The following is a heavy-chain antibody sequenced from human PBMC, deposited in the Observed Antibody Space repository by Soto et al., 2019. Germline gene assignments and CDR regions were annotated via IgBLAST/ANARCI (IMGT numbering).Heavy chain of an antibody. J-gene: IGHJ4*02. CDR1: GFTFSSYA. V-gene: IGHV3-30-3*01. CDR2: ISYDGSNK. CDR3: ARDPGDYYDSSGYYYNY. D-gene: IGHD3-22*01. Sequence: QAQLVESGGGVVQPGRSLRLSCAASGFTFSSYAMHWVRQAPGKGLEWVAVISYDGSNKYYADSVKGRFTISRDNSKNTLYLQMNSLRAEDTAVYYCARDPGDYYDSSGYYYNYWGQGTLVTVSS.